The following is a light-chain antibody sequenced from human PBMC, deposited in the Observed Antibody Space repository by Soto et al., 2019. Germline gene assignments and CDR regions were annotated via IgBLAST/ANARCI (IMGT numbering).Light chain of an antibody. V-gene: IGLV2-11*01. CDR3: CSNAGTPSSTV. J-gene: IGLJ2*01. Sequence: QAALTQPRSVSGSPGQSVTISCTGTSSDVGGYNSVSCHQHHPGTAPKLIIYDDNQRPSGVPDRFSGSKSGNTASLTISGLQADDEADYYCCSNAGTPSSTVFGGGTKLTVL. CDR2: DDN. CDR1: SSDVGGYNS.